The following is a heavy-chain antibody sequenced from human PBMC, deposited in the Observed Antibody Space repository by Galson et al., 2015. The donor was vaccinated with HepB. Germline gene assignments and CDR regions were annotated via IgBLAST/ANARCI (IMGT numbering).Heavy chain of an antibody. D-gene: IGHD6-19*01. CDR2: NS. J-gene: IGHJ5*02. Sequence: NSYYNPSLKSRVIISVDTSRNQFSLNLNSVTAADTAAYYCSRRKWLDPMDSWGQGTLVTVSS. V-gene: IGHV4-39*01. CDR3: SRRKWLDPMDS.